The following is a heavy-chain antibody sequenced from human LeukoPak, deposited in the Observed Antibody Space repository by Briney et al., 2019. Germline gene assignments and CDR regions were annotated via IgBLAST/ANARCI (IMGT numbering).Heavy chain of an antibody. V-gene: IGHV3-73*01. Sequence: GGSLRLSCAASGFTFSGSAMHWVRQASGKGLEWVGRIRSKANSYAAAYAASVKGRFTISRDDSKNTLYLQMNSLKTEDTAVYYCTTVDTAYVFDYWGQGTLVTVSS. CDR2: IRSKANSYAA. CDR3: TTVDTAYVFDY. J-gene: IGHJ4*02. D-gene: IGHD5-18*01. CDR1: GFTFSGSA.